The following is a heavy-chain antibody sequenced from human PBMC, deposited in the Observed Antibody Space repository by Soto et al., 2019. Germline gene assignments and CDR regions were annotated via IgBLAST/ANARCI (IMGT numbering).Heavy chain of an antibody. Sequence: PGGSLRLSCAAFGFTFSSYAMHWVRQAPGKGLEWVAVISYDGSNKYYADSVKGRFTISRDNSKNTLYLQMNSLRAEDTAVYYCARGPSSGNANYWGQGTLVTVSS. CDR1: GFTFSSYA. D-gene: IGHD6-19*01. CDR2: ISYDGSNK. CDR3: ARGPSSGNANY. J-gene: IGHJ4*02. V-gene: IGHV3-30-3*01.